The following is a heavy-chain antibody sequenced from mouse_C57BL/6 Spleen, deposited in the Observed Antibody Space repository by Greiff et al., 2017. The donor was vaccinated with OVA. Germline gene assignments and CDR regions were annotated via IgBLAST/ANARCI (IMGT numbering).Heavy chain of an antibody. CDR3: ARAGGSSPWYFDV. J-gene: IGHJ1*03. V-gene: IGHV1-18*01. CDR2: INPNNGGT. Sequence: EVQLQQSGPELVKPGASVKIPCKASGYTFTDYNMDWVKQSHGKSLEWIGDINPNNGGTIYNQKFKGKATLTVDKSSSTAYMELRSLTSEDTAVYYGARAGGSSPWYFDVWGTGTTVTVSS. D-gene: IGHD1-1*01. CDR1: GYTFTDYN.